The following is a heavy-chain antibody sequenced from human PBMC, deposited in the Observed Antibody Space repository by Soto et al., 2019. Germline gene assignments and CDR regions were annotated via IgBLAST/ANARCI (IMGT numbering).Heavy chain of an antibody. Sequence: QLQLQESGSGLVKPSQTLSLTCAVSGGSISSGGYSWSWIQQPPGKGLEWIGYIYHSGSTYYHPSLKSRVTISVDRSKNQFSLKLSSVTAADTAVYYCARGGCISTSCYRGGKNWFDPWGQGTLVTVSS. CDR3: ARGGCISTSCYRGGKNWFDP. V-gene: IGHV4-30-2*01. CDR1: GGSISSGGYS. D-gene: IGHD2-2*01. J-gene: IGHJ5*02. CDR2: IYHSGST.